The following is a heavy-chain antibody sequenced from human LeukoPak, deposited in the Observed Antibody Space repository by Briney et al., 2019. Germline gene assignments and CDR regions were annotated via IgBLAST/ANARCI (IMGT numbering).Heavy chain of an antibody. J-gene: IGHJ4*02. D-gene: IGHD3-16*02. V-gene: IGHV3-23*01. CDR2: ISGSGGST. CDR1: GFTFSSYA. CDR3: ASGFTFGGVIDY. Sequence: GGSLRLTCAASGFTFSSYAMSWVRQAPGKGLEWVSAISGSGGSTYYADSVKGRFTISRDNSKNTLYLQMNSLRAEDTAVYYCASGFTFGGVIDYWGQGTLVTVSS.